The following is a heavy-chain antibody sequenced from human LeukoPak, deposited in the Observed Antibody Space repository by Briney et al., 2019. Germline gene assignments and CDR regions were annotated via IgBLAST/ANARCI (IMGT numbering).Heavy chain of an antibody. D-gene: IGHD3/OR15-3a*01. CDR3: ARRWTGDAFDI. V-gene: IGHV4-59*01. Sequence: PSETLSLTCTVSGDFISSSYWGWIRQLPGEGREWIGYIYYSGSTNSNPSLKSRVTISVDTSKSQFSLKLTSVTAADTAVYSCARRWTGDAFDIWGQVTMVTVSS. J-gene: IGHJ3*02. CDR1: GDFISSSY. CDR2: IYYSGST.